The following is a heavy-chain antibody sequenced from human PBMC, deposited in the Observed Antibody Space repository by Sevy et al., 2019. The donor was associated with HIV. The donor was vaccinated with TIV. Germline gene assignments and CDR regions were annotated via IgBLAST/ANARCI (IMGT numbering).Heavy chain of an antibody. CDR2: ISSSGSYI. J-gene: IGHJ6*02. V-gene: IGHV3-21*01. D-gene: IGHD3-3*01. CDR1: GFTFSSYS. CDR3: ASDRAPFWSGRTYGMDV. Sequence: GGSLRLSCAASGFTFSSYSMNWVRQAPGKGLEWVSSISSSGSYIYYADSVKGRFTISRDNTKNSLYLQMNSLRAADMAVYYCASDRAPFWSGRTYGMDVWGPGTTVNVSS.